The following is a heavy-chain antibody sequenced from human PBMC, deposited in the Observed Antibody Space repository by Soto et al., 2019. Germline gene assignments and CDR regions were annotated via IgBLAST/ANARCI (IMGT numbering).Heavy chain of an antibody. V-gene: IGHV7-4-1*01. CDR2: INTNTGNP. CDR3: ANLGEYLLLRPATTKVGY. D-gene: IGHD3-10*02. J-gene: IGHJ4*02. Sequence: ASVKVSCKASGYTFTRYAMSWVRQAPGQGLERMGWINTNTGNPTYAQGFTGRFVFSLDTSVSTAYLQICSLKAEDTAVYYCANLGEYLLLRPATTKVGYWGQGALLTVSS. CDR1: GYTFTRYA.